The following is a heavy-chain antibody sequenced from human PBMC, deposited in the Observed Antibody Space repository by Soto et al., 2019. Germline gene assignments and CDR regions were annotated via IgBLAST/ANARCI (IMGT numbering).Heavy chain of an antibody. J-gene: IGHJ6*03. D-gene: IGHD2-15*01. CDR3: ARSYRRYCSGGSCYSYYYYYMDV. Sequence: QVQLQESGPGLVKPSETLSLTCTVSGGPISSYYWTWIRQPPGKGLEWIGYIYYRGSTNYNPSLKSRVTISVDTSNNQFSLKRSSVTAADTAVYYCARSYRRYCSGGSCYSYYYYYMDVWGKGTTVTVSS. CDR1: GGPISSYY. CDR2: IYYRGST. V-gene: IGHV4-59*01.